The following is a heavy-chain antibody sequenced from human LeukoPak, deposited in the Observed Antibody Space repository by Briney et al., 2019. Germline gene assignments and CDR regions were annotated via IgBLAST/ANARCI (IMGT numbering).Heavy chain of an antibody. D-gene: IGHD1-26*01. J-gene: IGHJ4*02. CDR3: ARQGVGAYDY. V-gene: IGHV4-39*01. Sequence: SETLSLTCTVSGGSISSSSYYWGWIRQPPGKGLEWIGSIYYSGSTYYNPSLKSRVTISVDTSKNQFSLKLSSVTAADTAVYYCARQGVGAYDYWGQGTLVTVSS. CDR1: GGSISSSSYY. CDR2: IYYSGST.